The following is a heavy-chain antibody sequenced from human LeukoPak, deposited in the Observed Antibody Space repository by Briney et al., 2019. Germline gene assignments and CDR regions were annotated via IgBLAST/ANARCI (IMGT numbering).Heavy chain of an antibody. J-gene: IGHJ3*02. D-gene: IGHD3-3*01. CDR2: IIPIFGTA. CDR3: ARVGSGVITIFGVVPNNDDAFDI. V-gene: IGHV1-69*05. CDR1: GGTFSSYA. Sequence: SVKVSCKASGGTFSSYAISWVRQAPGQGLEWMGGIIPIFGTANYAQKFQGRVTITTDESTSTAYMELSSLRSEDTAVYYCARVGSGVITIFGVVPNNDDAFDIWGQGTMVTVSS.